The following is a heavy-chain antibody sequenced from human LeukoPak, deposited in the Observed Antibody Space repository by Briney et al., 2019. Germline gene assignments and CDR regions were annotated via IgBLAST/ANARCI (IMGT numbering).Heavy chain of an antibody. Sequence: SQTLSLTCTVSGGSISSGGYSWSWIRQPPGKGLECIGYIYHSGSTYYNPSLKSRVTISVDRSKNQFSLKLSSVTAADTAVYYCARQGRWELYYFDYWGQGTLVTVSS. V-gene: IGHV4-30-2*01. J-gene: IGHJ4*02. D-gene: IGHD1-7*01. CDR3: ARQGRWELYYFDY. CDR2: IYHSGST. CDR1: GGSISSGGYS.